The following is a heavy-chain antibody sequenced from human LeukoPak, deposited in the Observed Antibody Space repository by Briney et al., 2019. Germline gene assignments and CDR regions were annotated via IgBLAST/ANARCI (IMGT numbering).Heavy chain of an antibody. D-gene: IGHD2-15*01. CDR3: AGYCSGGSCSDY. V-gene: IGHV3-66*02. CDR2: IYSGGST. Sequence: GGSLRLSCAASGFTVSSNYMSWVRQAPGKGLEWGSVIYSGGSTYYADSVKGRFTISRDNSKNTLYLQMNSLRAEDTAVYYCAGYCSGGSCSDYWGQGTLVTVSS. J-gene: IGHJ4*02. CDR1: GFTVSSNY.